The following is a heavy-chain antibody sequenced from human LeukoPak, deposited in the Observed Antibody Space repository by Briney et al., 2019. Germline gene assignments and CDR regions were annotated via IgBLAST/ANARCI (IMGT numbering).Heavy chain of an antibody. J-gene: IGHJ5*02. V-gene: IGHV4-4*07. Sequence: SETLSLTCTVSGGSISSYYWSWIRQPAGKGLEWIGRIYTSGSTNYNPSLKSRVTISVDTSKNQFSLKLSSVTAADTAVYYCARDTLWFGELSFFDPWGQGTLVTVSS. CDR1: GGSISSYY. CDR3: ARDTLWFGELSFFDP. D-gene: IGHD3-10*01. CDR2: IYTSGST.